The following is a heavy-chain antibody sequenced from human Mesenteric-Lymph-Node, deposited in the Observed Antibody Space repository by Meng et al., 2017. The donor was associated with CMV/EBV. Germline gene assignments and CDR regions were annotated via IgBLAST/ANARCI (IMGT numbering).Heavy chain of an antibody. CDR3: ARGGPGGYGGPADF. CDR1: GFTFSNCA. J-gene: IGHJ4*02. CDR2: ISGSGGST. V-gene: IGHV3-23*01. D-gene: IGHD5-12*01. Sequence: GESLKISCAASGFTFSNCAMSWVRQAPGKGLEWVSVISGSGGSTYYADSVKGQFTISRDNSNNTLYLEMNSLRAEDTAVFYCARGGPGGYGGPADFWGQGTLVTVSS.